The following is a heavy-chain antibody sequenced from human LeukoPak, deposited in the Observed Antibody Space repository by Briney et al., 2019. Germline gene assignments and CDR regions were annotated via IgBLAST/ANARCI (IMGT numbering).Heavy chain of an antibody. J-gene: IGHJ4*02. CDR3: AKDRSYFDY. D-gene: IGHD3-16*02. CDR1: GFTFSS. Sequence: PGGSLRLSCAASGFTFSSMRWVRQAPGKGLEWVAFIRYDGSNKYYADSVKGRFTISRDNSKNTVYLQMNSLRAEDTAVYYCAKDRSYFDYWGQGTLVTVSS. CDR2: IRYDGSNK. V-gene: IGHV3-30*02.